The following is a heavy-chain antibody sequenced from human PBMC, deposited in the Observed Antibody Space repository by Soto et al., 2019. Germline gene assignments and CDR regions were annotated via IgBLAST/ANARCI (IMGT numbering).Heavy chain of an antibody. J-gene: IGHJ4*02. Sequence: PGGSLRLSCAASGFTFSNAWMNWVRQAPWKGLEWVGRIKSKTDGGTTDYAAPVKGRFTISRDDSKNTLYLQMNSLKTEDTAVYYCTTPIRGYDSSGYYHYFDYWGQGTLVTVSS. CDR1: GFTFSNAW. CDR2: IKSKTDGGTT. D-gene: IGHD3-22*01. CDR3: TTPIRGYDSSGYYHYFDY. V-gene: IGHV3-15*07.